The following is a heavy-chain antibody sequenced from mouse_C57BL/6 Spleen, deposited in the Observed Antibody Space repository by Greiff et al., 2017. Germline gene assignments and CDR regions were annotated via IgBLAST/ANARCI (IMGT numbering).Heavy chain of an antibody. Sequence: QVQLKQPGAELVKPGASVKLSCKASGYTFTSYWMHWVKQRPGQGLEWIGMIHPNSGSTNYNEKFKSKATLTVDKSSSTAYMQLSSLTSEDSAVYYCANNYDYDGTYWGQGTLVTVSA. V-gene: IGHV1-64*01. CDR1: GYTFTSYW. D-gene: IGHD2-4*01. CDR2: IHPNSGST. CDR3: ANNYDYDGTY. J-gene: IGHJ3*01.